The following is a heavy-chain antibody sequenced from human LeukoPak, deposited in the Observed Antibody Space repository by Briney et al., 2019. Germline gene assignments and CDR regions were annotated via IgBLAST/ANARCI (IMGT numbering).Heavy chain of an antibody. CDR3: ARGDGYNDAEYLQH. CDR2: IWYDGSNK. J-gene: IGHJ1*01. Sequence: GGSLRLSCAASGFTFSSYGMHGVRQAPGKGLEGVAVIWYDGSNKYYGDSVKCRFTISRDNSKKTLYLQMNSLRVEDTAVYYCARGDGYNDAEYLQHWGQGTLVTVS. CDR1: GFTFSSYG. V-gene: IGHV3-33*01. D-gene: IGHD5-24*01.